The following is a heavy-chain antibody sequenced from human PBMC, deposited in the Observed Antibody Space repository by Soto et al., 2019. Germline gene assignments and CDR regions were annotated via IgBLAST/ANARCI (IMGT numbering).Heavy chain of an antibody. CDR2: ISSDGKTI. J-gene: IGHJ4*02. Sequence: VQLVESGGGLVKPGGSLRLSCAASGFTFSDYYMTWIRQPPGKGLECVSYISSDGKTIHCADSVKGRFTISRDNAKKSLYLQMNSLRAEDTAVYYCARDGIAASGFFDYWGQGTLVTVSS. D-gene: IGHD6-25*01. CDR1: GFTFSDYY. V-gene: IGHV3-11*01. CDR3: ARDGIAASGFFDY.